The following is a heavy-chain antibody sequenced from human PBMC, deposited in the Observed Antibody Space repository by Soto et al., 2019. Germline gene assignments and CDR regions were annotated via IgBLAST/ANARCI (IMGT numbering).Heavy chain of an antibody. CDR2: ISAYNGNT. D-gene: IGHD2-15*01. CDR3: ARNYCSGGSCYSSDYYYYGMDV. Sequence: ASVKVSCKASGYTFTSYGISWVRQAPGQGLEWMGWISAYNGNTNYAQKLQGRVTMTTDTSTSTAYMELRSLRSDDTAVYYCARNYCSGGSCYSSDYYYYGMDVWGQGTTVTVSS. J-gene: IGHJ6*02. CDR1: GYTFTSYG. V-gene: IGHV1-18*04.